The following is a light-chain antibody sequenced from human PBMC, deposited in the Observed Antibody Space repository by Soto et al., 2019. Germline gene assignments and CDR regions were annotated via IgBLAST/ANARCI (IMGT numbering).Light chain of an antibody. CDR2: GAS. J-gene: IGKJ1*01. Sequence: SCRTSQSVSNNYLAWYQQKPGQAPRLLLYGASSRATGIPDRFSGSGSGTDFTLTIRRLEPEGFAVYYCQQYGSSLSWTFGQGTKVDIK. CDR1: QSVSNNY. CDR3: QQYGSSLSWT. V-gene: IGKV3-20*01.